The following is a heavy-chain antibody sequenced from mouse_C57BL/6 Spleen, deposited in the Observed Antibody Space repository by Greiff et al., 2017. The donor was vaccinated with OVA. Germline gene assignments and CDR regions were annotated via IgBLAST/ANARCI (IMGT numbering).Heavy chain of an antibody. CDR1: GYSFTGYF. D-gene: IGHD1-1*01. CDR2: INPYNGDT. J-gene: IGHJ2*01. V-gene: IGHV1-20*01. Sequence: VQLKESGPELVKPGDSVKISCKASGYSFTGYFMNWVMQSHGKSLEWIGRINPYNGDTFYNQKFKGKATLTVDKSSSTAHMELRSLTSEDSAVYYCARGFITTVVATRYFDYWGQGTTLTVSS. CDR3: ARGFITTVVATRYFDY.